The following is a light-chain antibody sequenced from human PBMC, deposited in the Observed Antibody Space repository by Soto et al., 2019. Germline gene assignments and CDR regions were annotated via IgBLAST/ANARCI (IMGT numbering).Light chain of an antibody. CDR1: SSNIGAGYD. V-gene: IGLV1-40*01. J-gene: IGLJ3*02. Sequence: QPVLTQPPSVSGAPGQRVTISCTGSSSNIGAGYDVHWYQQLPGTAPKLLIYANNNRPSGVPDRFSGSKSGTSASLAITGLQAEDEADYYCQSYDSSLSGPWVFGAGTKLTVL. CDR2: ANN. CDR3: QSYDSSLSGPWV.